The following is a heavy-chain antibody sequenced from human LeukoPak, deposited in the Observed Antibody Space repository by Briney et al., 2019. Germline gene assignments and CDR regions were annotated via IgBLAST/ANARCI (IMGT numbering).Heavy chain of an antibody. V-gene: IGHV1-2*02. Sequence: ASVKVSCKASGYTFTGYYMHWVRQARGQGLEWMGWINPNSGGTNYAQKFQGRVTMTRDTSISTAYMELSRLRSDDTAVYYCARFTSGYYGYFDYWGQGTLVTVSS. CDR1: GYTFTGYY. J-gene: IGHJ4*02. CDR3: ARFTSGYYGYFDY. D-gene: IGHD3-22*01. CDR2: INPNSGGT.